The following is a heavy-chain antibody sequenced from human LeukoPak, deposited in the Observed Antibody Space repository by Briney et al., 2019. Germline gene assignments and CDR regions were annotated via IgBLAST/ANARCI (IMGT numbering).Heavy chain of an antibody. V-gene: IGHV1-8*01. D-gene: IGHD3-10*01. J-gene: IGHJ5*02. Sequence: ASVKVSCKASGYTFSNYEINWVRQATGQGLEWMGWMNPNSGDIGYAQKFQGRVTTTWNTSISTAYMELSSLRSEDTAVYYCARPKPMARGRWFDPWGQGTLVTVSS. CDR3: ARPKPMARGRWFDP. CDR1: GYTFSNYE. CDR2: MNPNSGDI.